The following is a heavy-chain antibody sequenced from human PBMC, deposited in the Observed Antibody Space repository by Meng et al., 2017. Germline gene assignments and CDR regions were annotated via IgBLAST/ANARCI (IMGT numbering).Heavy chain of an antibody. D-gene: IGHD4/OR15-4a*01. J-gene: IGHJ6*02. V-gene: IGHV4-39*07. CDR1: GGSISSSSYY. Sequence: GSLRLSCTVSGGSISSSSYYWGWIRQPPGKGLEWIGSIYYSGSTYYNPSLKSRVTISVDTSKNQFSLKLSSVTAADTAVYYCARTMTMGYGMDVWGQGTTVTVSS. CDR2: IYYSGST. CDR3: ARTMTMGYGMDV.